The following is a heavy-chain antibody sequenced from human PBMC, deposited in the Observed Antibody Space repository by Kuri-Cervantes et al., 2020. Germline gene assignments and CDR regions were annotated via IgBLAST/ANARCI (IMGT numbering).Heavy chain of an antibody. CDR2: IIPILGIA. CDR3: ARPHCSSTSCYTQTYYYYYGMDV. CDR1: GGTFSSYT. Sequence: SVKVSCKASGGTFSSYTISWVRQAPGQGLEWMGRIIPILGIANYAQKLQGRVTITADKSTSTAYMELSSLRSEDTAVYYCARPHCSSTSCYTQTYYYYYGMDVWGQGTTVTVSS. V-gene: IGHV1-69*02. D-gene: IGHD2-2*02. J-gene: IGHJ6*02.